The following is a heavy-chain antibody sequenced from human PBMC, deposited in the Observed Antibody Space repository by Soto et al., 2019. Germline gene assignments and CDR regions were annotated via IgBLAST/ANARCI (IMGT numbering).Heavy chain of an antibody. V-gene: IGHV3-73*01. CDR3: LSLYSIVAAGRVYGWSHE. CDR2: IRSKANSYAT. J-gene: IGHJ4*02. D-gene: IGHD6-13*01. Sequence: GGSLRLSCAASGFTFSGSAMHWVRQASGKGLEWVGRIRSKANSYATAYAASVKGRFTISRDDSKNTAYLQMSSLKTEDTAVYYCLSLYSIVAAGRVYGWSHEWGQGTLVTVSS. CDR1: GFTFSGSA.